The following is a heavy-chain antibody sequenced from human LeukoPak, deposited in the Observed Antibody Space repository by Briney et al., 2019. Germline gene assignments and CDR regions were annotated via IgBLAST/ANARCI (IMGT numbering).Heavy chain of an antibody. J-gene: IGHJ4*02. CDR1: GFTVSSNY. V-gene: IGHV3-53*01. CDR3: VRGDYGDYTLFDY. Sequence: GGSLRLSCAASGFTVSSNYMSWVHQAPGKGLEWVSVTYSGGSTYYADSVKGRFTISRDNSKNTLYLQMNSLRAEDTAVYYCVRGDYGDYTLFDYWGQGTLVTVSS. D-gene: IGHD4-17*01. CDR2: TYSGGST.